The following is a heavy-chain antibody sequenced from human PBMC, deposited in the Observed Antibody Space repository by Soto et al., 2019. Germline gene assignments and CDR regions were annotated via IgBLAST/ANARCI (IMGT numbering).Heavy chain of an antibody. J-gene: IGHJ4*02. V-gene: IGHV4-31*03. D-gene: IGHD6-13*01. CDR2: IYYSGST. CDR1: GVSISSGGYY. Sequence: TLSLTCTVSGVSISSGGYYWRWIRQHPGKGLEWIGYIYYSGSTYYNPSLKSRVTISVDTSKNQFSLKLSSVTAADTAVYYCARKGGVLQQLDYWGQGTLVTVSS. CDR3: ARKGGVLQQLDY.